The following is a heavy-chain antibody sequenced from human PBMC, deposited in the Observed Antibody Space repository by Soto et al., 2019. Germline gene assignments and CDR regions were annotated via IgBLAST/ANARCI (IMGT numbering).Heavy chain of an antibody. CDR2: IYYRGTP. CDR3: AGALGILAGYCCP. V-gene: IGHV4-30-4*01. J-gene: IGHJ4*03. Sequence: PSETLSLTCTVSGASITSVDYYCSWFRQSPGTGLEWIGYIYYRGTPYYNPSLKSRVSMSVDTSRNQFSLKLESVTAADTAVYYCAGALGILAGYCCPWGKESRVTVSS. CDR1: GASITSVDYY. D-gene: IGHD3-9*01.